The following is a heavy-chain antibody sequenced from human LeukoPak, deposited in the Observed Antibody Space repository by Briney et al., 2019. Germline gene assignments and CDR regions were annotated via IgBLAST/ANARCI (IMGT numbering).Heavy chain of an antibody. V-gene: IGHV4-59*08. D-gene: IGHD6-19*01. CDR2: IYYSGST. J-gene: IGHJ4*02. CDR3: ARHSSGWHLDY. Sequence: SETLSLTCIVSGDSIISSYWTWIRQPPGKGLEWIGYIYYSGSTNYNPSLKSRVTISVDTSKNQFSLKLSSGTAADTAVYYCARHSSGWHLDYWGQGTLVTVSS. CDR1: GDSIISSY.